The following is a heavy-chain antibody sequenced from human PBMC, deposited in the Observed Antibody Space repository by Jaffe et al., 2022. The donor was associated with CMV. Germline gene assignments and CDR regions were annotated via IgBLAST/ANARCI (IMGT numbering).Heavy chain of an antibody. D-gene: IGHD2-15*01. CDR2: IKSKTDGGTT. CDR3: TTDGVVVAALFDY. Sequence: EVQLVESGGGLVKPGGSLRLSCAASGFTFSNAWMSWVRQAPGKGLEWVGRIKSKTDGGTTDYAAPVKGRFTISRDDSKNTLYLQMNSLKTEDTAVYYCTTDGVVVAALFDYWGQGTLVTVSS. V-gene: IGHV3-15*01. CDR1: GFTFSNAW. J-gene: IGHJ4*02.